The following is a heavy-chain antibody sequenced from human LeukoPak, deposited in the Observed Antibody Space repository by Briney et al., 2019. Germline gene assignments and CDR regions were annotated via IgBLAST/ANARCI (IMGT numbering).Heavy chain of an antibody. D-gene: IGHD3-10*01. V-gene: IGHV3-13*01. CDR2: IGSVGDT. Sequence: GGSLRLSCAASGFSFSSYDMHWVRQVTGKGLEWVSSIGSVGDTYYAGSMKGRFTTSRDNAKNSLDLQMNNLRAGDTAVYYCAKSSRGYYYYMDVWGKGTTVTISS. J-gene: IGHJ6*03. CDR1: GFSFSSYD. CDR3: AKSSRGYYYYMDV.